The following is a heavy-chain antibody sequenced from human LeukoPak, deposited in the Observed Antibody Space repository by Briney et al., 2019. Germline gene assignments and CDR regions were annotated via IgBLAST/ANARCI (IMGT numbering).Heavy chain of an antibody. Sequence: GGSLRLSCAASKFTFSSYAMNWVRQASGKALDWVSSNSGSGGSTYYADSVKCRFTISRDNSKNTLYLQMNSLRAEDTAVYYCAKDRYDFWSTYSSNPFDYWGQGTLVTVSS. CDR1: KFTFSSYA. CDR3: AKDRYDFWSTYSSNPFDY. V-gene: IGHV3-23*01. D-gene: IGHD3-3*01. J-gene: IGHJ4*02. CDR2: NSGSGGST.